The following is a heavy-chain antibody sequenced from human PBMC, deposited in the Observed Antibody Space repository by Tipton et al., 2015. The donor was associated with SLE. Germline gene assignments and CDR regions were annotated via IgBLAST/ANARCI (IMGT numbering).Heavy chain of an antibody. CDR2: IYYSGTT. D-gene: IGHD5-18*01. J-gene: IGHJ3*02. V-gene: IGHV4-59*04. CDR3: ASLGYTYGYGSEPFDM. Sequence: TLSLTCTVSGGSISGYYWSWIRQPPGKGLEWIGYIYYSGTTYYNPSLKSRVTMSIDTSKNQFSLKLSSVTAADTAAYYCASLGYTYGYGSEPFDMWGQGTMVTVSS. CDR1: GGSISGYY.